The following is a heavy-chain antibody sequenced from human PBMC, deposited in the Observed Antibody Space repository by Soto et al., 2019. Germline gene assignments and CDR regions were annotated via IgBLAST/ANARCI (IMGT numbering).Heavy chain of an antibody. CDR3: AKAREPLYYYYGMDV. CDR2: IIPIFGTA. CDR1: GGTFSSYA. Sequence: ASVNVSCKASGGTFSSYAISWVRQAPGQGLEWMGGIIPIFGTANYAQKFQGRVTITADESTSTAYMELSSLRSEDTAVYYCAKAREPLYYYYGMDVWGQGTTVTVSS. D-gene: IGHD1-26*01. V-gene: IGHV1-69*13. J-gene: IGHJ6*02.